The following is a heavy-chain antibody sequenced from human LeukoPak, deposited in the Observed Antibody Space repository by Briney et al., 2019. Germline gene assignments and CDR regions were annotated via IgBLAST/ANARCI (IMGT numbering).Heavy chain of an antibody. CDR2: INAYNGNT. J-gene: IGHJ4*02. V-gene: IGHV1-18*01. Sequence: ASVKVSCKTSGYTFTYYVISWVRQAPGQGLEWMGWINAYNGNTNDAQKFQGRVTMTTDTSTSTAYMELRSLRSDDTAVYFCARGEKPYDYWGQGTLVSVSS. CDR1: GYTFTYYV. CDR3: ARGEKPYDY. D-gene: IGHD1-26*01.